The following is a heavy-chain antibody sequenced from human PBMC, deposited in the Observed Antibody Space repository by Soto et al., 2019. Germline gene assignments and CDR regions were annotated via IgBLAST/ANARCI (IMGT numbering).Heavy chain of an antibody. CDR2: ISYDGSIQ. CDR1: GFTFSDYG. D-gene: IGHD6-19*01. J-gene: IGHJ4*02. V-gene: IGHV3-30*18. Sequence: QVQLVESGGGVVETGRSLRLSCAASGFTFSDYGIHWVRQAPGKGLEWVAVISYDGSIQYYADSVKGRFTISRDNSTNMLYLQMNSLRGEDTAVYYCTKDRGRRSSGWKESDYWGQGTLVTVSS. CDR3: TKDRGRRSSGWKESDY.